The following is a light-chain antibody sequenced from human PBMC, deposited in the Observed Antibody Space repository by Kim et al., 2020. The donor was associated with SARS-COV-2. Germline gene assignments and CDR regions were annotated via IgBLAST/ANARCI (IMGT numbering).Light chain of an antibody. J-gene: IGKJ2*01. CDR3: QQYHNWPPYT. CDR2: GAS. CDR1: QSISNK. Sequence: VSPGERATLSCRASQSISNKLAWFQHKPGQAPRLLIYGASTRATDIPARFNGSGSGTEFTLTISSLQSEDFAVYFCQQYHNWPPYTFGQGTKLEI. V-gene: IGKV3-15*01.